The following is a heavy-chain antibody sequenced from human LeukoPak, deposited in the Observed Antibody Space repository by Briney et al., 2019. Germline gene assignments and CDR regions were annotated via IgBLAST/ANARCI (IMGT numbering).Heavy chain of an antibody. CDR1: GGTFSSYA. J-gene: IGHJ5*02. CDR3: ARDRRGYCSGGSCQPYNWFDP. V-gene: IGHV1-69*01. D-gene: IGHD2-15*01. CDR2: IIPIFGTA. Sequence: SVKVSFKASGGTFSSYAISWVRQAPGQGREWMGGIIPIFGTANYAQKFQGRVTITADESTSTAYMELSSLRSEDTAVYYCARDRRGYCSGGSCQPYNWFDPWGQGTPVTVSS.